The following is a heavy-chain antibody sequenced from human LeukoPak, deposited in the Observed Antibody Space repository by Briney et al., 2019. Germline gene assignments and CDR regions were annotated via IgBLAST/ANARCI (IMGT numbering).Heavy chain of an antibody. V-gene: IGHV4-59*08. CDR3: ARADVVVVAATVDYYMDV. Sequence: SETLSLTCTVSGGSLSSYYWSWIRQPPGKGLEWIGYIYYSGSTNYNPSLKSRVTISVDTSKNQFSLKLSSVTAADTAVHYCARADVVVVAATVDYYMDVWGKGTTVTVSS. CDR1: GGSLSSYY. J-gene: IGHJ6*03. CDR2: IYYSGST. D-gene: IGHD2-15*01.